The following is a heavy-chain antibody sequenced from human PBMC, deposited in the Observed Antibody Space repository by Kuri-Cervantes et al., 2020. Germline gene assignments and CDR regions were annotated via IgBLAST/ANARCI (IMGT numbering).Heavy chain of an antibody. J-gene: IGHJ2*01. CDR1: GGSISSSSYY. D-gene: IGHD4-17*01. Sequence: SETLSLTCTVSGGSISSSSYYWGWIRQLPGKGLEWIGSIYYSGSTYYNPSLKSRVTISVDTSKNQFSLKLSSVTAADTAVYYCARRRYGDYDDWYFDLWGRGTLVTVSS. CDR3: ARRRYGDYDDWYFDL. CDR2: IYYSGST. V-gene: IGHV4-39*07.